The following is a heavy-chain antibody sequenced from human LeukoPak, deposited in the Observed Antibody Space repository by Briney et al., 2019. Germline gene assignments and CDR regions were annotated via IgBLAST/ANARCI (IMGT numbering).Heavy chain of an antibody. CDR1: GYTFTSYY. CDR2: TNPSGGST. Sequence: ASVKVSCKASGYTFTSYYMHWVRQAPGQGLEWMGITNPSGGSTSYAQKFQGRVTMTRDTSTSTVYMELSSLRSEDTAVYYCARDAPNPNYYDSSGYFDYWGQGTLVTVSS. D-gene: IGHD3-22*01. V-gene: IGHV1-46*01. J-gene: IGHJ4*02. CDR3: ARDAPNPNYYDSSGYFDY.